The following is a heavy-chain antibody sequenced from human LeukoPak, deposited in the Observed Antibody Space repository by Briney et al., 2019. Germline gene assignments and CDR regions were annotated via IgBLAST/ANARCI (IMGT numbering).Heavy chain of an antibody. D-gene: IGHD3-3*01. J-gene: IGHJ4*02. CDR1: GFTFSSYA. CDR3: ACPPFGVVTPNFDY. Sequence: SGGSLRLSCAASGFTFSSYAMSWVCQAPGKGLEWVSAISGSGGSTYYADSVKGRFTISRDNSKNMLYLQMNSLRAEDTAVYYCACPPFGVVTPNFDYWGQGTLVTVSS. V-gene: IGHV3-23*01. CDR2: ISGSGGST.